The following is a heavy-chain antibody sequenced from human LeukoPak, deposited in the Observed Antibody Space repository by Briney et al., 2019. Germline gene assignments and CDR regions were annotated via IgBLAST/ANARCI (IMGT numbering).Heavy chain of an antibody. D-gene: IGHD2-21*02. V-gene: IGHV1-18*01. CDR3: ARDRRGCGGDCPSDY. J-gene: IGHJ4*02. CDR1: GYTFTSYG. CDR2: ISAYNGNT. Sequence: GASVKVSCKASGYTFTSYGISWVRQAPGQGLEWMGWISAYNGNTNYAQKLQGRVTMTTDTSTSTAYMELRSLRSDATAVYYCARDRRGCGGDCPSDYWGQGTLVTVSS.